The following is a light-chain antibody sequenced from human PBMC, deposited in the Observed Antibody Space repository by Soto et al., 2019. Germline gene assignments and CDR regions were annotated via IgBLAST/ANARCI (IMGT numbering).Light chain of an antibody. CDR1: QSISIY. CDR3: QQSYSTLWT. CDR2: AAS. V-gene: IGKV1-39*01. J-gene: IGKJ1*01. Sequence: DIQMTQSPSSLSASVGDRVTITCRASQSISIYVNLCQQKPGKAPKLLIYAASTLQSGVPSRFSGSGSGTDFTLTITSLQPEDFATYYCQQSYSTLWTFGQGTKVDIK.